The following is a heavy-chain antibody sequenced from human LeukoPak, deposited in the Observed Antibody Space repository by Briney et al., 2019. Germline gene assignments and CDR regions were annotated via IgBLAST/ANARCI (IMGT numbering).Heavy chain of an antibody. CDR3: TRRGGSSSSDWFDP. J-gene: IGHJ5*02. V-gene: IGHV4-59*08. CDR2: VYYTGST. Sequence: PSETLPLTCTVSGGSISNYYWSWIRQPPGKGLEWIGYVYYTGSTSYNPSLKGRVTISGDTSKNQFSLKLSSVTAADTAVYYCTRRGGSSSSDWFDPWGQGTLVIVSS. CDR1: GGSISNYY. D-gene: IGHD6-6*01.